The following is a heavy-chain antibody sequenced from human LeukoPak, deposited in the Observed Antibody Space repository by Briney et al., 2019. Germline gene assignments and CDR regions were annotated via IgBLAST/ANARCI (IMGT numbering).Heavy chain of an antibody. Sequence: ASVKVSCKVSGYSLSELSMHWVRQPLGKGLEWMGGFDPENGEAVYAQKFQGRVTMTEDTSTDTSYMELNSLKSEDTAVYYCAAGGVYDLLDNWGQGTLVTVSS. V-gene: IGHV1-24*01. CDR3: AAGGVYDLLDN. J-gene: IGHJ4*02. CDR1: GYSLSELS. CDR2: FDPENGEA. D-gene: IGHD2-8*01.